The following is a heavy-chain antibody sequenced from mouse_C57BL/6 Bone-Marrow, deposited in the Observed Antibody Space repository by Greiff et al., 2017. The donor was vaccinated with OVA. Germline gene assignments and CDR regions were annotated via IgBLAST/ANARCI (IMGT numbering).Heavy chain of an antibody. D-gene: IGHD2-2*01. CDR2: IDPSDSYT. CDR1: GYTFTSYW. J-gene: IGHJ2*01. Sequence: QVQLQQSGAELVMPGASVKLSCKASGYTFTSYWMHWVKQRPGQGLEWIGEIDPSDSYTNYNQKFKGKSTLTVDKSSSTAYMQLSSLTSEDSAVYYCARGEPMVTTNGDYFDYWGQGTTLTVSS. V-gene: IGHV1-69*01. CDR3: ARGEPMVTTNGDYFDY.